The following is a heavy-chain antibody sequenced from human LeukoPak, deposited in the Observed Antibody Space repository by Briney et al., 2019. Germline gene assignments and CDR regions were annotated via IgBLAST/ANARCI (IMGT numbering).Heavy chain of an antibody. CDR3: ARDIGDSGYDYGY. V-gene: IGHV4-59*01. Sequence: PSETLSLTCTVSGGSISSYYWSWIRQPPGKGLKWIGYIYYSGSTNYNPSLKSRVTISVDTSKNQFSLKLSSVTAADTAVYYCARDIGDSGYDYGYWGQGTLVTVSS. CDR1: GGSISSYY. D-gene: IGHD5-12*01. J-gene: IGHJ4*02. CDR2: IYYSGST.